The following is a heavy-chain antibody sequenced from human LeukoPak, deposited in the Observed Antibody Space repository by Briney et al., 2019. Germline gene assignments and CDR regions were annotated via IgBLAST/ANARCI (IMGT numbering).Heavy chain of an antibody. D-gene: IGHD6-6*01. J-gene: IGHJ4*02. CDR3: ARVRAWSSSSREFDY. V-gene: IGHV1-2*02. Sequence: ASVKVSCKASGYTFTGYYMHWVRQAPGQGVGWMGWINPNSGGTNYAQKFQGRVTMTRHTSISTAYMELSRLRSDDTAVYYCARVRAWSSSSREFDYWGQGTLVTVSS. CDR1: GYTFTGYY. CDR2: INPNSGGT.